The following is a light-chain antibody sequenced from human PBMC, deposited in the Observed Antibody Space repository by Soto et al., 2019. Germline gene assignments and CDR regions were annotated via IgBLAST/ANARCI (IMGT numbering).Light chain of an antibody. V-gene: IGKV1-39*01. Sequence: DVQMTQSPSSLSASVGDRVTISCRASQTISTYLNWYQQEPGKAPKLLIYAASSLQSGVPSRFSGSGSGTDVTLTISRLQPEDFAAYYCQQSHGIPYTFGQGTKLEIK. CDR1: QTISTY. CDR3: QQSHGIPYT. CDR2: AAS. J-gene: IGKJ2*01.